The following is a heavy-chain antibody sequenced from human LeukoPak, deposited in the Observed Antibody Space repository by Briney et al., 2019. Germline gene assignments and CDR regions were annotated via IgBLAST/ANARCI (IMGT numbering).Heavy chain of an antibody. V-gene: IGHV3-23*01. CDR3: AKLYCSSTSCYGYFDY. Sequence: GGSLRLSXAAPGFTFSSYAMSWVRQAPGKGLEWVSAISGSGGSTYYADSVKGRFTISRDNSKNTLYLQMNSLRAEDTAVYYCAKLYCSSTSCYGYFDYWGQGTLVTVSS. CDR2: ISGSGGST. D-gene: IGHD2-2*01. CDR1: GFTFSSYA. J-gene: IGHJ4*02.